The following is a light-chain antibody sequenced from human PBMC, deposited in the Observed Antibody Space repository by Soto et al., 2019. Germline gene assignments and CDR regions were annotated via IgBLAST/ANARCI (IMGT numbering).Light chain of an antibody. CDR2: GAS. J-gene: IGKJ1*01. V-gene: IGKV3-15*01. CDR1: QSVSSN. Sequence: EIVMTQSPATLSVSPGERATLSCRASQSVSSNLAWYQQKPGQAPRLLIYGASTRATGIPARFSGSGSGTEFTLTISSLQSEDVVVYYCQQYNNWPGTFGQGTKVEIK. CDR3: QQYNNWPGT.